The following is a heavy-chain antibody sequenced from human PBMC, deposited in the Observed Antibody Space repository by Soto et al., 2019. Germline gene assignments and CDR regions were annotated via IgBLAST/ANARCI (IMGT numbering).Heavy chain of an antibody. CDR1: GYTFTGYY. J-gene: IGHJ6*02. Sequence: GASVKVSCKASGYTFTGYYMHWVRQAPGQGLEWMGWINPNSGGTNYAQKFQGWVTMTRDTSISTAYMELSRLRSDDTAVYYCARAPAYDSSGYDHYGMDVWGQGTTVTVSS. D-gene: IGHD3-22*01. CDR2: INPNSGGT. V-gene: IGHV1-2*04. CDR3: ARAPAYDSSGYDHYGMDV.